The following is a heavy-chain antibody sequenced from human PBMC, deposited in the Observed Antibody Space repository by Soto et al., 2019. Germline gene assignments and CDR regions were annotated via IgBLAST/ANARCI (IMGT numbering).Heavy chain of an antibody. V-gene: IGHV1-69*02. CDR2: IIPVVDVT. CDR3: ARSGTLDY. J-gene: IGHJ4*02. Sequence: QGQLVQSGAEVKKPGYSVRVSCKASGGSFDAYAINWVRQAPGQGLEWMGRIIPVVDVTNYGRRFQGRLTITADKSTTTAYMELNSLTSEDTAIYYCARSGTLDYWGQGTLVTVSS. D-gene: IGHD1-1*01. CDR1: GGSFDAYA.